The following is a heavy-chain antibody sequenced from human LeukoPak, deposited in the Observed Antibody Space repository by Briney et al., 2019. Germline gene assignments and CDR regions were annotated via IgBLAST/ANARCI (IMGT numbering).Heavy chain of an antibody. D-gene: IGHD3-22*01. V-gene: IGHV4-34*01. J-gene: IGHJ5*02. CDR2: INHSGST. CDR1: GGSISSYY. Sequence: PSETLSLTCTVSGGSISSYYWSWIRQPPGKGLEWIGEINHSGSTNYNPSLKSRVTISVDTSKNQFSLKLSSVTAADTAVYYCARGEPHYYYDSSGYYYPWGQGTLVTVSS. CDR3: ARGEPHYYYDSSGYYYP.